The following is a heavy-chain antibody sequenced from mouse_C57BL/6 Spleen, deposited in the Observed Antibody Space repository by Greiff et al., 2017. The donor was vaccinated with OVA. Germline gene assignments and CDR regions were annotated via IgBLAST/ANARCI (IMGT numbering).Heavy chain of an antibody. V-gene: IGHV1-50*01. Sequence: VQLQQPGAELVKPGASVKLSCKASGYTFTSYWMQWVKQRPGQGLEWIGEIDPSDSYTNYNQKFKGKATLTVDTSSSTAYMQLSSLTSEDSAVYYCARWGSSFDYWGQGTTLTVSS. CDR1: GYTFTSYW. D-gene: IGHD1-1*01. CDR3: ARWGSSFDY. J-gene: IGHJ2*01. CDR2: IDPSDSYT.